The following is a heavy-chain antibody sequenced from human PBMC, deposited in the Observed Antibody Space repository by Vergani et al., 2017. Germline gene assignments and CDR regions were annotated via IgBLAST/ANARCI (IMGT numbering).Heavy chain of an antibody. CDR2: IRYDGSNK. V-gene: IGHV3-30*02. CDR3: AKGTDTTKPVPAALDY. J-gene: IGHJ4*02. Sequence: QVQLVESGGGVVQPGGSLRLSCAASGFTFSSYGMHWVRPAPGKGLEWVAFIRYDGSNKYYADSVKGRFTISRDNSKNTLYLQMNSLRAEDTAVYYWAKGTDTTKPVPAALDYWGQGTLVTVSS. CDR1: GFTFSSYG. D-gene: IGHD2-2*01.